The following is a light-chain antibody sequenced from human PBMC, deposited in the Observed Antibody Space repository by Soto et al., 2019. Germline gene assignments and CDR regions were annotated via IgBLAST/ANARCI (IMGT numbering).Light chain of an antibody. CDR2: GAS. Sequence: PGERATLSCRASQTISSNYLAWYQQKPGQAPRPLIHGASTRAIGIPDRFSGSGSGADFILTISGLEPEDFAVYYCQQYDSSPRTFGQGTKVDIK. V-gene: IGKV3-20*01. CDR1: QTISSNY. CDR3: QQYDSSPRT. J-gene: IGKJ1*01.